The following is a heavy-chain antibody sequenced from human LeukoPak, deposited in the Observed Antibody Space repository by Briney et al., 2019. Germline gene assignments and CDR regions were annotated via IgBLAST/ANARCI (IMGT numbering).Heavy chain of an antibody. CDR2: ISSDGSST. D-gene: IGHD3-3*01. CDR1: GFTFSSYC. Sequence: GGSLRLSCAASGFTFSSYCMHWVRQAPGKGLVWVARISSDGSSTTYADSVKGRFTISRDNAKNTLYLQMNSLRVEDTAVYYCARDLGVTSGYWGQGTLVTVCS. CDR3: ARDLGVTSGY. V-gene: IGHV3-74*03. J-gene: IGHJ4*02.